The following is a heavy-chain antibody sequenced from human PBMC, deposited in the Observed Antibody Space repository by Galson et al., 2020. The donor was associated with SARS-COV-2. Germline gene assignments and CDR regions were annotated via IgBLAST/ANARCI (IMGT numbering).Heavy chain of an antibody. Sequence: GESLKISCKASGYTFTSYGISWVRQAPGQGLEWMGWISAYNGNTNYAQKLQGRVTMTTDTSTSTAYMELRSLRSDDTAVYYCAKGPHIVVVTANGTRDGYYYYYGMDVWGQGTTVTVSS. J-gene: IGHJ6*02. V-gene: IGHV1-18*01. CDR1: GYTFTSYG. D-gene: IGHD2-21*02. CDR3: AKGPHIVVVTANGTRDGYYYYYGMDV. CDR2: ISAYNGNT.